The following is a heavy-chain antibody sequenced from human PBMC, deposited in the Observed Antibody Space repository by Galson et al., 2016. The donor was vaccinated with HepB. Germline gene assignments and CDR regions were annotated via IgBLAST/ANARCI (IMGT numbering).Heavy chain of an antibody. Sequence: PALVKPTQTLTLTCSFSGFSLNASRLDVAWIRQPPGKALEWLALIYWDVAKRYSPSLQSRLTITKDTSKNQVVLTMTDMDPVDTGTYFCARVRDGLELYFDSWGQGTLVTVSS. CDR2: IYWDVAK. V-gene: IGHV2-5*02. J-gene: IGHJ4*02. CDR1: GFSLNASRLD. D-gene: IGHD1-7*01. CDR3: ARVRDGLELYFDS.